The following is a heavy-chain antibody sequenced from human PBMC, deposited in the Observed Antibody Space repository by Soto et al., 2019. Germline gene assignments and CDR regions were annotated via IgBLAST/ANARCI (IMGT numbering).Heavy chain of an antibody. CDR1: GYTFTSYD. J-gene: IGHJ6*04. Sequence: ASVKVSCKASGYTFTSYDINWVRQATGQGLEWMGWISAYNGNTNYAQKLQGRVTMTTDTSTSTAYMELRSLRSDDTAVYYCARVRYYDFWSGSLDVWGKGTTVTVSS. V-gene: IGHV1-18*01. CDR3: ARVRYYDFWSGSLDV. D-gene: IGHD3-3*01. CDR2: ISAYNGNT.